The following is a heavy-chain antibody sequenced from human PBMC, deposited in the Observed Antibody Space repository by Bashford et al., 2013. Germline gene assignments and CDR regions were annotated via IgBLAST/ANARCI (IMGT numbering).Heavy chain of an antibody. CDR3: ARDGPVVGVWNAFDV. D-gene: IGHD1-26*01. CDR1: GYTFSDYY. CDR2: INPNPNSGAT. Sequence: ASVKVSCKASGYTFSDYYLHWVRQAPGQGLEWMGWINPNPNSGATKYAEMFQGRVTMTRDTSISTAYMELSSLRSDDTAVYFCARDGPVVGVWNAFDVWGQGTGGHRLL. J-gene: IGHJ3*01. V-gene: IGHV1-2*02.